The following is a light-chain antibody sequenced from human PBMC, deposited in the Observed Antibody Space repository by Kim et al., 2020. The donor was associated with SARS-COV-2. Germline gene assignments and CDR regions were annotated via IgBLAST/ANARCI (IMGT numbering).Light chain of an antibody. CDR2: DAS. J-gene: IGKJ3*01. CDR1: QDISYY. Sequence: AYVGDRVTITCQASQDISYYLNWYQQKPGTAPKLLIYDASNLQTGVPSRFSGTGSGTDFTSTISSLQPEDIATYYCQQYDDPLITFGPGTKVDI. V-gene: IGKV1-33*01. CDR3: QQYDDPLIT.